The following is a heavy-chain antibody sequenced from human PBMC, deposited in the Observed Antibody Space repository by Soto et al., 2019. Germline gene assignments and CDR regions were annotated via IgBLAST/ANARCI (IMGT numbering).Heavy chain of an antibody. CDR1: GYTFSDNS. V-gene: IGHV1-18*04. CDR2: ISPYNGNT. D-gene: IGHD2-15*01. Sequence: ASVKVSCKDSGYTFSDNSITWVRQAPRQGLEWMGWISPYNGNTKFAQKLQGRVIMTTDISTNTVYMELMSLTSDDTAFYYCARASRPVVVVAATDYWGQGTLVTVSS. CDR3: ARASRPVVVVAATDY. J-gene: IGHJ4*02.